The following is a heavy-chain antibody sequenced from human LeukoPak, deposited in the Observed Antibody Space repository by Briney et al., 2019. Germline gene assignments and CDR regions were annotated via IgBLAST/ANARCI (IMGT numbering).Heavy chain of an antibody. CDR1: GGSFSGYY. V-gene: IGHV4-34*01. Sequence: SETLSLTCAVYGGSFSGYYWSWIRQPPGKGLEWIGEINHSRSTNYNPSLKSRVTISVDTSKNQFSLKLSSVTAADTAVYYCASGLGYCSSTRCYDRYYYYGMDVWGQGTTVTVSS. CDR3: ASGLGYCSSTRCYDRYYYYGMDV. D-gene: IGHD2-2*01. J-gene: IGHJ6*02. CDR2: INHSRST.